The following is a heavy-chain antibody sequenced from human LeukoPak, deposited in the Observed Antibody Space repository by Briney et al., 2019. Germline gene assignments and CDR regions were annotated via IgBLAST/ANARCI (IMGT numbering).Heavy chain of an antibody. CDR2: INPSGGST. CDR1: GYTFTSYY. Sequence: ASVKVSCKASGYTFTSYYMHWVRQAPGQGLEWMGIINPSGGSTSYAQKFQGRVTMTTDTSTNTAYMELRSLRSDDTAVYYCARSTPDDFWTGYFSYYFDYWGQGTLVTVSS. J-gene: IGHJ4*02. D-gene: IGHD3/OR15-3a*01. CDR3: ARSTPDDFWTGYFSYYFDY. V-gene: IGHV1-46*01.